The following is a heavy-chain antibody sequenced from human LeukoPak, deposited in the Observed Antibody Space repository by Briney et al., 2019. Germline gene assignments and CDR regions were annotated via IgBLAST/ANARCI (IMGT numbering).Heavy chain of an antibody. D-gene: IGHD6-13*01. Sequence: GGSPRLSCAASGFTFSSYAMSWVRQAPGKGLEWVSAISGSGGSTYYADSVKGRFTISRDNSKNTLYLQMNSLRAEDTAVYYCAKDYGAYSSSWYDVYWGQGTLVTVSS. CDR1: GFTFSSYA. CDR2: ISGSGGST. J-gene: IGHJ4*02. CDR3: AKDYGAYSSSWYDVY. V-gene: IGHV3-23*01.